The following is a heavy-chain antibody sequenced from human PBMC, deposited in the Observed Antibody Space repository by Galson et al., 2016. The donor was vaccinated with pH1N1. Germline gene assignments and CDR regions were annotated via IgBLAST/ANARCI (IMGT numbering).Heavy chain of an antibody. J-gene: IGHJ2*01. CDR1: GGTFGSYG. D-gene: IGHD3-22*01. CDR2: IIPILNIT. V-gene: IGHV1-69*13. Sequence: SVQVSCKASGGTFGSYGINWVRQAPGQGLEWMGGIIPILNITKYAQNFQDRVTITADESTTTAYMELSRLRSEDTAVYYCAREDYYDTDLSDWYFDLWGRGTLVTVSS. CDR3: AREDYYDTDLSDWYFDL.